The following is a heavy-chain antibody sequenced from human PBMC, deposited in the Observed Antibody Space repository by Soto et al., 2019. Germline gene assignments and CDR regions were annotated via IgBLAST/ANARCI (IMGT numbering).Heavy chain of an antibody. CDR3: ARVMIFGMDV. J-gene: IGHJ6*02. V-gene: IGHV4-38-2*01. CDR2: IYHSGST. Sequence: PSETLSLTCAVSGYSISSGYYWGWIRQPPGKGLEWIGSIYHSGSTYYNPSLKSRVTISVDTSKNQFSLKLSSVTAADTAVYYCARVMIFGMDVWGQGTTVT. CDR1: GYSISSGYY. D-gene: IGHD2-21*01.